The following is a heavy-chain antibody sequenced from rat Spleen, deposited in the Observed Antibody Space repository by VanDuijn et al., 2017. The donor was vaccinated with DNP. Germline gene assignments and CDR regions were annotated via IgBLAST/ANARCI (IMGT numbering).Heavy chain of an antibody. CDR3: ARGNTGNWFAY. CDR2: INPGSGGT. J-gene: IGHJ3*01. CDR1: DYTFTTNH. Sequence: QVQLQQSGAELVKPGTSVKLSCKTSDYTFTTNHVSWVKQTTGQGLEWIGIINPGSGGTSYNVKFKGKATLTVDKSSSTAFMQLSSLTPEDSAVYYCARGNTGNWFAYWGQGTLVTVSS. V-gene: IGHV1-47*01. D-gene: IGHD4-1*01.